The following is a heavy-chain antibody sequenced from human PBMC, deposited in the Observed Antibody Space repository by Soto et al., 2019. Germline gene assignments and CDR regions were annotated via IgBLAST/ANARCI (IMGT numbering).Heavy chain of an antibody. J-gene: IGHJ4*01. V-gene: IGHV1-58*02. Sequence: GASVKVPCKAPRFAIINSSIQWVRQDSGQRLEWIGWIVVGSGRTDYAQKFQERLTITRDMSTSTAYMELSSLRLEDTAVYYCAAVRGGGATFHFWGHRSLVTAPQ. CDR3: AAVRGGGATFHF. CDR1: RFAIINSS. CDR2: IVVGSGRT. D-gene: IGHD1-26*01.